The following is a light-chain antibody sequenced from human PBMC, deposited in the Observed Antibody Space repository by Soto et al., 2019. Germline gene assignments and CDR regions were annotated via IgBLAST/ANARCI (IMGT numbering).Light chain of an antibody. V-gene: IGLV2-23*02. CDR1: SSDVGTYNL. J-gene: IGLJ3*02. CDR3: CSYAGSDTFL. CDR2: EVN. Sequence: QSALTQPASVSGAPGQSITFSCTGTSSDVGTYNLVSWHQRHPGKAPKLLIYEVNKRSSGVSNRFSGSKSGNTASLTISGLQAEDEADYYCCSYAGSDTFLFGGGTKLTVL.